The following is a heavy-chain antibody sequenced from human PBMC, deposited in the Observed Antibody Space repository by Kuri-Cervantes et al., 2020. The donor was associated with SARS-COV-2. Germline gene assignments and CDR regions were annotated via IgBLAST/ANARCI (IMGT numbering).Heavy chain of an antibody. Sequence: GGSLRLSCAASGFTFSSYSMNWVRQAPGKGLEWVSYISSSSSTIYYADSVKGRYTISRDNAKNSLYLQMNSLRDEDTAVYYCARGRRITIFGGVRDSAFDIWGQGTMVTVSS. CDR3: ARGRRITIFGGVRDSAFDI. J-gene: IGHJ3*02. CDR2: ISSSSSTI. V-gene: IGHV3-48*02. D-gene: IGHD3-3*01. CDR1: GFTFSSYS.